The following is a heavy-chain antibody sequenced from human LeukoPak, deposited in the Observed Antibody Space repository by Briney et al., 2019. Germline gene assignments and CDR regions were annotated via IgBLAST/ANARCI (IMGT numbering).Heavy chain of an antibody. V-gene: IGHV3-9*03. CDR2: ISWNSGMI. J-gene: IGHJ4*02. Sequence: LSGGSLRLSCAASGFTFDDYAMHWVRQAPGKGLEWVSGISWNSGMIGYADSVKGRFTISRDNAKNSLYLQMISLRAEDMALYYCAKDTRPQSSGYSHFDYWGQGTLVTVSS. D-gene: IGHD3-22*01. CDR3: AKDTRPQSSGYSHFDY. CDR1: GFTFDDYA.